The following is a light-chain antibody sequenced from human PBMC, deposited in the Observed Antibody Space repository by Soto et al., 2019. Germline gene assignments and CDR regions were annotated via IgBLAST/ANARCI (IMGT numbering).Light chain of an antibody. V-gene: IGKV2-30*02. CDR1: QSLVHSDGNTH. CDR2: KVS. CDR3: RQGTHWPYT. Sequence: DVVMTQSPLSLPVTLGQPASISCRSTQSLVHSDGNTHLNWFQQRPGQSPRRLICKVSNRDSGVPDRFSGSASGTDLTLKISRVEAEDVGVYYCRQGTHWPYTFGQGTKLEIK. J-gene: IGKJ2*01.